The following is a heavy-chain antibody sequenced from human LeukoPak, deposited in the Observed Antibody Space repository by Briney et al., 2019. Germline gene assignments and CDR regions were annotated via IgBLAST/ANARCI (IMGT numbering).Heavy chain of an antibody. Sequence: SETLSLTCAVYGGSFSGYYWSWIRQPPGKGLEWIGEINHSGSTNYNPSLKSRVTISVDTSKNQFSLKLSSVTAADTAVYYCARARGEVAIDYWGQGTLVTVSS. CDR1: GGSFSGYY. CDR2: INHSGST. D-gene: IGHD5-12*01. V-gene: IGHV4-34*01. CDR3: ARARGEVAIDY. J-gene: IGHJ4*02.